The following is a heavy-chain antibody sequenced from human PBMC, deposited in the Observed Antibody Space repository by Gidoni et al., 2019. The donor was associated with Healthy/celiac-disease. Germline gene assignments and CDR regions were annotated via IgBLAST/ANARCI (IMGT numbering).Heavy chain of an antibody. CDR2: ST. CDR3: ARPHTTHYFDY. Sequence: STYYNPSLKSRVTISVDTSKNQFSLKLSSVTAADTAVYYCARPHTTHYFDYWGQGTLVTVSS. D-gene: IGHD1-1*01. J-gene: IGHJ4*02. V-gene: IGHV4-39*01.